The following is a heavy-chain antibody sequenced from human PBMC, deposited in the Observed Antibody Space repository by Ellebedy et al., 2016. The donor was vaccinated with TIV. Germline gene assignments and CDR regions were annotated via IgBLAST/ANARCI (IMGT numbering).Heavy chain of an antibody. J-gene: IGHJ4*02. V-gene: IGHV3-74*01. D-gene: IGHD2-21*02. CDR2: INSGGSST. CDR3: ARGGGCGRGDCLAFDY. CDR1: GFTFSSNW. Sequence: PGGSLRLSCAASGFTFSSNWMHWVRQAPGKGLVWVSRINSGGSSTSYADSVKGRFTISRDNAKNTLYLQMNSLRAEDTAVYYCARGGGCGRGDCLAFDYWGQGTLVTVSS.